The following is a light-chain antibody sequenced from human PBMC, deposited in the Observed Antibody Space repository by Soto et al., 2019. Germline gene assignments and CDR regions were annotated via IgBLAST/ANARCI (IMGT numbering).Light chain of an antibody. Sequence: EIVLTRSPGTLSLSPGERATLSCRASQSVSSYLAWYQQKAGQAPRLLIYGASTRAAIIPARFSGSGSGTEFTLTISSLQSEDFAVYYCQQYNKWPRTFGQGTKVDIK. CDR2: GAS. V-gene: IGKV3-15*01. J-gene: IGKJ1*01. CDR1: QSVSSY. CDR3: QQYNKWPRT.